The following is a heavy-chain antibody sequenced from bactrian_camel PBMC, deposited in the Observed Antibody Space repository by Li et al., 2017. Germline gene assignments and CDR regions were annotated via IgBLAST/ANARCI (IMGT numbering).Heavy chain of an antibody. J-gene: IGHJ4*01. CDR2: IYSDSSNS. CDR1: DYTLTIYD. D-gene: IGHD3*01. V-gene: IGHV3-2*01. Sequence: HVQLVESGGGSVQAGGSLRLSCTASDYTLTIYDLAWFRQAAGKAPEWVSSIYSDSSNSYSADSVEGRFTISRDNAKDTLYLQMNSLKIEDTAVYYCALGSSRRATMTARGKGTQVTVS.